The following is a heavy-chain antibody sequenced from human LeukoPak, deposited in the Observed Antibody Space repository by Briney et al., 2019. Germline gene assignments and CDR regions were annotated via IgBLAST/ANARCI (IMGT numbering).Heavy chain of an antibody. J-gene: IGHJ4*02. D-gene: IGHD1-26*01. CDR1: GYTFTGYY. CDR2: INPNSGST. CDR3: ASNGGSYYFDY. Sequence: GASVKVSCKASGYTFTGYYMHWVRQAPGQGLEWMGWINPNSGSTNYAQKFQGRVTMTRDTSISTAYMELSRLRSDDTAVYYCASNGGSYYFDYWGQGTLVTVSS. V-gene: IGHV1-2*02.